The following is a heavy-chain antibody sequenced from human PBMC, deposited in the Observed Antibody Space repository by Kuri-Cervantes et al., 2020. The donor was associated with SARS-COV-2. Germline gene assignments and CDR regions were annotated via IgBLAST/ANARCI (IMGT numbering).Heavy chain of an antibody. D-gene: IGHD2-2*02. V-gene: IGHV3-30-3*01. J-gene: IGHJ4*02. Sequence: GSLRLSCAASGFTFSSYAMHWVRQAPGKGLEWVAVISYDGSNKYYADSVKGRFTVSRDNAKNSLYLQMNSLRAEDTAVYYCASFYCSETGCYMYSFGYWGQGTLVTVSS. CDR1: GFTFSSYA. CDR2: ISYDGSNK. CDR3: ASFYCSETGCYMYSFGY.